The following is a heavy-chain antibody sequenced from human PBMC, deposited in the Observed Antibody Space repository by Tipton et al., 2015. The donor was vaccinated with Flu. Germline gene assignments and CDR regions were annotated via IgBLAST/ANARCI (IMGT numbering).Heavy chain of an antibody. CDR1: GYSISSGYY. D-gene: IGHD1-26*01. Sequence: TLSLTCTVSGYSISSGYYWGWIRQPPGKGLEWIGSIYHSGSTYYNPSLKSRVTISVDTSKNQSSLKLSSVTAADTAVYYCARVLQWELRRGWFDPWGQGTLVTVSS. CDR2: IYHSGST. J-gene: IGHJ5*02. V-gene: IGHV4-38-2*02. CDR3: ARVLQWELRRGWFDP.